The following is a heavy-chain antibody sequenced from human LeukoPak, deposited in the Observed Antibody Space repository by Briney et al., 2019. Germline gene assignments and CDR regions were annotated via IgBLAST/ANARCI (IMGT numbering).Heavy chain of an antibody. D-gene: IGHD1-26*01. CDR3: TTESGRGIWNSGSYWYLDY. CDR1: GFTFSNAW. J-gene: IGHJ4*02. Sequence: GGSLRLSCAASGFTFSNAWMSWVRQAPGRGLEWVGRIKSKTDGGTTDYAAPVKGRFTISRDDSKNTLYLQMNSLKTEDTAVYYCTTESGRGIWNSGSYWYLDYWGQGTLVTVSS. V-gene: IGHV3-15*01. CDR2: IKSKTDGGTT.